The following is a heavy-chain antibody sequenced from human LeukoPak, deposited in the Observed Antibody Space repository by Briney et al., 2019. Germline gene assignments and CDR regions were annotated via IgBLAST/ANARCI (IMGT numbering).Heavy chain of an antibody. CDR2: ILYDGSNK. V-gene: IGHV3-30*04. Sequence: PGGSLRLSCAAPGFTFSSHPMHWVRQAPGKGLEWVGVILYDGSNKYYADSVKGRFTISRDNSKNTLYLQMNSLRAEDTAVYYCASWWIQLWGDYMDVWGKGTTVTVSS. CDR3: ASWWIQLWGDYMDV. CDR1: GFTFSSHP. J-gene: IGHJ6*03. D-gene: IGHD5-18*01.